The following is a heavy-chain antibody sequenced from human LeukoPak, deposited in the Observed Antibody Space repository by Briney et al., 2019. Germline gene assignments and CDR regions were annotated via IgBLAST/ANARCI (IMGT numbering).Heavy chain of an antibody. V-gene: IGHV4-30-2*01. D-gene: IGHD3-22*01. J-gene: IGHJ3*02. CDR3: ARVLITMIVVVTHDAFDI. Sequence: SETLSLTCTVSGGSISSGGYYWSWIRQPPGKGLEWIGYIYHSGSTYYNPSLKSRVTISVDRSKNQFSLKLSSVTAADTAVYYCARVLITMIVVVTHDAFDIWGQGTMVTVSS. CDR1: GGSISSGGYY. CDR2: IYHSGST.